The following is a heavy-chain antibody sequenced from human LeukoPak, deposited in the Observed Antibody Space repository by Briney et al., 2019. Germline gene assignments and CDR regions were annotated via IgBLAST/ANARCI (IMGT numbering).Heavy chain of an antibody. CDR2: IKHSGST. J-gene: IGHJ5*02. V-gene: IGHV4-34*01. CDR3: ARAPLRVVAARSGGFDP. Sequence: SETLSLTCAVYGGSFSGYYSSWIPHPPGKGLEWIGEIKHSGSTNYNPSLKSRVTISVDTSKNQFSLKLSSVTAADTAVYYCARAPLRVVAARSGGFDPWGQGTLVTVSS. CDR1: GGSFSGYY. D-gene: IGHD2-15*01.